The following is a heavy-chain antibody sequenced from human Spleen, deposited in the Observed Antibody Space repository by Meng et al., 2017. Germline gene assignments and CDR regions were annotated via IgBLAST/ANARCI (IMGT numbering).Heavy chain of an antibody. D-gene: IGHD1-26*01. V-gene: IGHV3-15*01. CDR3: TWDDKAVSDY. CDR2: INSNTDGGTA. Sequence: ESGGDLVKPGGSLRLSCAAFGFYFNNACISWVRQAPGKGLEWVGRINSNTDGGTAEYAAPVTGRFTISRDDSKSTLYLQMSGLRIDDTGVYYCTWDDKAVSDYWGQGTLVTVSS. CDR1: GFYFNNAC. J-gene: IGHJ4*02.